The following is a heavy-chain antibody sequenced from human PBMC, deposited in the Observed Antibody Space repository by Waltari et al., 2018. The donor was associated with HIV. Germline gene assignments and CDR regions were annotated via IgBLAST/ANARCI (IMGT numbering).Heavy chain of an antibody. CDR1: GFNFEDYT. D-gene: IGHD5-12*01. CDR2: INWDGSKI. CDR3: AKDRGVDAGFDH. J-gene: IGHJ4*02. Sequence: EVQLVESGGVVVQPGGSLRLSCAASGFNFEDYTMHWVRQVPGKGLECVSLINWDGSKIYYADSVKGRFTISRDNSKNSLYLQMNSLRTEDTGLYHCAKDRGVDAGFDHWGQGTLVTVSS. V-gene: IGHV3-43*01.